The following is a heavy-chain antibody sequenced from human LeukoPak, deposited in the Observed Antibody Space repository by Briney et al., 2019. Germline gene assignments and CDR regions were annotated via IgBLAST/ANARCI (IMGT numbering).Heavy chain of an antibody. J-gene: IGHJ4*02. Sequence: AGGSLRLSCAASGFTFSSYSMNWVRQAPGKGLEWVSYISSSGSSIYYADSVKGRFTISRDNSKNTLYLQMNSLRAEDTAVYYCAKDFTYYGSGSYYFDYWGQGTLVTVSS. CDR1: GFTFSSYS. CDR3: AKDFTYYGSGSYYFDY. V-gene: IGHV3-48*01. D-gene: IGHD3-10*01. CDR2: ISSSGSSI.